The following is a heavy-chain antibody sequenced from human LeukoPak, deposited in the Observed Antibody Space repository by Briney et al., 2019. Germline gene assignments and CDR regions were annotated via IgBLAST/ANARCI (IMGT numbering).Heavy chain of an antibody. J-gene: IGHJ4*02. Sequence: GGSLRLSCAASGLTFSNYAMNWVRQTSGKGLEWVSGITDSGRKTYYADSVKGRFSISRDNSKNTVYLQMSDLRAEDTAVYYCAKITKATTPNYWGQGTLVTVSS. CDR1: GLTFSNYA. D-gene: IGHD4-17*01. CDR3: AKITKATTPNY. CDR2: ITDSGRKT. V-gene: IGHV3-23*01.